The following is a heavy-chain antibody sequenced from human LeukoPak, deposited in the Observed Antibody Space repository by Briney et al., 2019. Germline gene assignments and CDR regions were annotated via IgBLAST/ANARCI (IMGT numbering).Heavy chain of an antibody. J-gene: IGHJ3*02. CDR2: VKSKADDGTT. CDR1: GFSFTNTW. Sequence: GGSLRLSCEASGFSFTNTWMSWVRQAPGKGLGWVGRVKSKADDGTTDYAAPVQGRFTISRDDSKNTLSLQMNSLKTEDTAVYYCATEGGSGSYYGDDAFDMWGQGTMVTVSS. D-gene: IGHD3-10*01. V-gene: IGHV3-15*01. CDR3: ATEGGSGSYYGDDAFDM.